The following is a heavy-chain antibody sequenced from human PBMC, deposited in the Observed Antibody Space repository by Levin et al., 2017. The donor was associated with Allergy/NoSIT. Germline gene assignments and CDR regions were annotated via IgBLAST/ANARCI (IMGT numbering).Heavy chain of an antibody. V-gene: IGHV3-30-3*01. Sequence: GESLKISCAASKFTFSRFSMHWVRQAPGKGLEWVAFTSHDGSSKYHADSVKGRFTISRDNSKNTLYLEMNSLTDEDTAVYFCTRGSGSGSFLIDNWGQGTPVTVSS. J-gene: IGHJ4*02. CDR2: TSHDGSSK. D-gene: IGHD3-10*01. CDR3: TRGSGSGSFLIDN. CDR1: KFTFSRFS.